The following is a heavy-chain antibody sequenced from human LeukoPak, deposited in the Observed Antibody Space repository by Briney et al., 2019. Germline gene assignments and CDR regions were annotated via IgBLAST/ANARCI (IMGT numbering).Heavy chain of an antibody. CDR2: IRYDGSNK. Sequence: PGGSLRLSCAASGFTFSSYGMHWVRQAPGKGLEWVAFIRYDGSNKYHADSVKGRFTISRDNSKNTLYLQMNSLSSEDTAVYYCAQDPYYGPGSSFGTGDSWGQGTLVTVSS. CDR1: GFTFSSYG. CDR3: AQDPYYGPGSSFGTGDS. V-gene: IGHV3-30*02. J-gene: IGHJ5*01. D-gene: IGHD3-10*01.